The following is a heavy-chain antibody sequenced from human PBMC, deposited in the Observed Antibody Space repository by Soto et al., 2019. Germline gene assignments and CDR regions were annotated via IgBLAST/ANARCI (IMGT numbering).Heavy chain of an antibody. CDR3: ARHTPAISISDH. Sequence: SETLSLTCPVSGGSISSYYWSWIRQPPGKGLEWIGYIYYSGSTYYNPSLKSRVTISVDTSKNQFSLKLSSVTAADTAVYYCARHTPAISISDHWGQGTLVTVSS. J-gene: IGHJ4*02. D-gene: IGHD2-15*01. CDR1: GGSISSYY. V-gene: IGHV4-59*04. CDR2: IYYSGST.